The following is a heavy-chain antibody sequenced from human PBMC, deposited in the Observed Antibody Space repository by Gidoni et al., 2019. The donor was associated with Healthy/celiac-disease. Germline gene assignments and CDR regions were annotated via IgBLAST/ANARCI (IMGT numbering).Heavy chain of an antibody. D-gene: IGHD1-26*01. J-gene: IGHJ4*02. CDR3: ARDGTSGGFY. CDR2: SNSDGSST. V-gene: IGHV3-74*01. Sequence: EVQLVESGGGVVQPGGSLRLSCAASGFTFSSYWMHWVRQAPGTGLVWVSRSNSDGSSTSYADSVEGRFTISRDNAKNTLYLQMNSLRAEDTAVYYCARDGTSGGFYWGQGTLVTVSS. CDR1: GFTFSSYW.